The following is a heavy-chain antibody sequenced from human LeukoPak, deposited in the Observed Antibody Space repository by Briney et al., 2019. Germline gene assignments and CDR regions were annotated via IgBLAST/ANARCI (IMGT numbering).Heavy chain of an antibody. CDR2: IYSGGST. D-gene: IGHD4-17*01. V-gene: IGHV3-53*01. J-gene: IGHJ1*01. CDR3: AKEIYGDSTGGRFQH. CDR1: GFSVSSNY. Sequence: PGGSLRLSCAASGFSVSSNYMSWVRQAPGKGLEWVSLIYSGGSTYYADSVKGRFTISRDNSKNTLYLQMNSLRAEDTAVYYCAKEIYGDSTGGRFQHWGQGTLVTVSS.